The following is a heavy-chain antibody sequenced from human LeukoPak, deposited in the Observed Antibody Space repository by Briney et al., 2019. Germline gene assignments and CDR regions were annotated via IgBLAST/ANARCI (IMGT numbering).Heavy chain of an antibody. J-gene: IGHJ5*02. CDR2: TYYRSKWYN. D-gene: IGHD3-10*01. CDR1: GDSVSSNSAA. CDR3: SAAFGDEAWFDP. V-gene: IGHV6-1*01. Sequence: SQTLSLPCAISGDSVSSNSAAWNWIRQSPSRGLEWLGRTYYRSKWYNDYAVSVKSRITINPDTSKNQFSLQLNSVTPEDTAVYYCSAAFGDEAWFDPWGQGTLVTVSS.